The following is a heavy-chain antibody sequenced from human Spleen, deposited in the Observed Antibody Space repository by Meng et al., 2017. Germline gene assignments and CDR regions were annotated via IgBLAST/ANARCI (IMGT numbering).Heavy chain of an antibody. CDR2: IIPIFGTA. J-gene: IGHJ4*02. Sequence: QGRLVQAGDEWRKPGSSVKVSCKASGYTFPDYWLHWGRRAPGQGLEWMGGIIPIFGTANYAQKFQGRVTITADESTSTAYMELSSLRSEDTAVYYCARDEDISAAGKLFGDYWGQGTLVTVSS. CDR1: GYTFPDYW. D-gene: IGHD6-13*01. CDR3: ARDEDISAAGKLFGDY. V-gene: IGHV1-69*12.